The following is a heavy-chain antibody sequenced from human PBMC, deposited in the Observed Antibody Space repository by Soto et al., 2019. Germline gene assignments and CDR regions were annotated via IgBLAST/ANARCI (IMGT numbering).Heavy chain of an antibody. CDR1: GYTITSYD. V-gene: IGHV1-8*01. Sequence: ASVKASCKASGYTITSYDISWVRQATGQGLEWMGWMNPNSGNTGYAQKFQGRVTMTRNTSISTAYMELSSLRSEDTAVYYCARGLGWFGELLSDQVDYWGQGTLVTVSS. CDR2: MNPNSGNT. J-gene: IGHJ4*02. CDR3: ARGLGWFGELLSDQVDY. D-gene: IGHD3-10*01.